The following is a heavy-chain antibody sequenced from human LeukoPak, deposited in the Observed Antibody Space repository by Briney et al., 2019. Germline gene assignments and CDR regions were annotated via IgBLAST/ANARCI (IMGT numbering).Heavy chain of an antibody. CDR2: ISVYNGNT. J-gene: IGHJ4*02. V-gene: IGHV1-18*01. CDR1: GYTFISYG. D-gene: IGHD7-27*01. CDR3: GRFTRNWGVAY. Sequence: ASVKVSCKASGYTFISYGISWVRQAPGQGLEWMGWISVYNGNTNYEQKLQGRVTMTTDTSTSTAYMELRSLRSDDTAVYYCGRFTRNWGVAYWGQGTQVTVSS.